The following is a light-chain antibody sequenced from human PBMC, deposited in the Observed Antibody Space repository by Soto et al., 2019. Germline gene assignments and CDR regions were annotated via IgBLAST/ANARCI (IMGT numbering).Light chain of an antibody. CDR3: QPSYSTHRT. CDR1: QDISNY. J-gene: IGKJ1*01. Sequence: DIRRNRSASSPSPSVGDIVTITFQASQDISNYLNWYQQKPGKAPKLLIYAASSLQNGVTSRFSGSGSGIDFTITISSLQPEDFATYYCQPSYSTHRTVGQGTKVDIK. CDR2: AAS. V-gene: IGKV1-39*01.